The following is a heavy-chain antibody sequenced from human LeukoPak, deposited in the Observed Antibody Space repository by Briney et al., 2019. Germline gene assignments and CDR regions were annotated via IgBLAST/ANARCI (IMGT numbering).Heavy chain of an antibody. CDR2: ISSSSSYI. V-gene: IGHV3-21*01. Sequence: PGGSLRLSCAASGFTFSSYSMNWVRQAPGKGLEWVSSISSSSSYIYYADSVKGRFTISRDNAKNSLYLQMNSLRAEDTAVYYCARDFRAMVRGANFDYWGQGTLVTVSS. J-gene: IGHJ4*02. CDR1: GFTFSSYS. D-gene: IGHD3-10*01. CDR3: ARDFRAMVRGANFDY.